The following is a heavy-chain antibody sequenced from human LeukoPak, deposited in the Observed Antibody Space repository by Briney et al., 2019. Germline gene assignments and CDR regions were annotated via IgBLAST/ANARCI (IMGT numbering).Heavy chain of an antibody. D-gene: IGHD3-22*01. V-gene: IGHV3-21*01. J-gene: IGHJ4*02. CDR3: ARARGNKVSSGYYYYFDY. CDR1: GFTFSSYS. Sequence: GSLRLSCAAPGFTFSSYSMNWVRQAPGKGLEWVSSISSSSSYIYYADSVKGRFTISRDNAKNSLYLQMNSLRAEDTAVYYCARARGNKVSSGYYYYFDYWGQGTLVTVSS. CDR2: ISSSSSYI.